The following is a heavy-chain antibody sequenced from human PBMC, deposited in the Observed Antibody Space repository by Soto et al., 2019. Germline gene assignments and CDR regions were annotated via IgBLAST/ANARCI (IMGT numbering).Heavy chain of an antibody. V-gene: IGHV3-33*05. CDR3: ARWGTTGRLDV. CDR2: TSYDGSNN. CDR1: GFTFRSYV. D-gene: IGHD3-10*01. Sequence: QVQLVESGGGVVQPGTSLRLSCVGSGFTFRSYVIHWVRQAPGKGLEWVALTSYDGSNNFYGDSVKGRFTISRDNSRNTVELQMDSLRLEDTALYYCARWGTTGRLDVWGQGTLVSVYS. J-gene: IGHJ4*02.